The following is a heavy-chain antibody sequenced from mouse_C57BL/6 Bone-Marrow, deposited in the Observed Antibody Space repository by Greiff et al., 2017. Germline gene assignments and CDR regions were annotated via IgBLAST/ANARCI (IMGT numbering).Heavy chain of an antibody. J-gene: IGHJ4*01. CDR1: GYAFSSSW. V-gene: IGHV1-82*01. Sequence: VMLVESGPELVKPGASVKISCKASGYAFSSSWMNWVKQRPGKGLEWIGRIYPGDGDTNYNGKFKGKATLTADKSSSTAYMQLSSLTSEDSAVYFCARGLRRNYYAMDYGGQGTSVTVSS. CDR3: ARGLRRNYYAMDY. CDR2: IYPGDGDT. D-gene: IGHD2-4*01.